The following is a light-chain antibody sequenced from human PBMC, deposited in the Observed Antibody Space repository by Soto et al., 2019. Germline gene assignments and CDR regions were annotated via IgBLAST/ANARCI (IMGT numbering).Light chain of an antibody. Sequence: QSVLTQPPSLSGPPGQRVTISCSGSSSNIAGNTVHWYQHLPGTAPKLLIYINDHRPSGVPGRFSASTSGTSASLAISGLQSDDEADYYCATWDDDLNAAVFGGGTQLTVL. CDR2: IND. CDR3: ATWDDDLNAAV. V-gene: IGLV1-44*01. CDR1: SSNIAGNT. J-gene: IGLJ7*01.